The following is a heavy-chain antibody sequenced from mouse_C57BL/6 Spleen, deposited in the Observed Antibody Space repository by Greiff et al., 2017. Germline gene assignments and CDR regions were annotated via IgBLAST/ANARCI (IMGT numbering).Heavy chain of an antibody. CDR3: ARPYDYPLLYYFDY. CDR2: ISDGGSYT. Sequence: EVMLVESGGGLVKPGGSLKLSCAASGFTFSSYAMSWVRQTPEKRLEWVATISDGGSYTYYPDNVKGRFTISRDNAKNNLYLQMSHLKSEDTAMYYCARPYDYPLLYYFDYWGQGTTLTVSS. D-gene: IGHD2-4*01. V-gene: IGHV5-4*03. J-gene: IGHJ2*01. CDR1: GFTFSSYA.